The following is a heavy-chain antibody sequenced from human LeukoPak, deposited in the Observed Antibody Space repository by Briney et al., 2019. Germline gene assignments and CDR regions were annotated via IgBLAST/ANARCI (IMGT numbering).Heavy chain of an antibody. J-gene: IGHJ4*02. Sequence: GGSLRLSCVASGFTFSSYSLNWVRQAPGKGLEWVSFISSSSITIYYADSVKGRFTISRDNAEKSLYLQMNSLRAEDTAVYYCARDRGGSYSAIDYWGQGTLVTVSS. CDR3: ARDRGGSYSAIDY. CDR1: GFTFSSYS. D-gene: IGHD2-15*01. V-gene: IGHV3-48*04. CDR2: ISSSSITI.